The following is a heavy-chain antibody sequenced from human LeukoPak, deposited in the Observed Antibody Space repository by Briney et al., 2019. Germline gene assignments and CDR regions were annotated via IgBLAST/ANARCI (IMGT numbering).Heavy chain of an antibody. CDR1: GFTFSSYS. Sequence: PGGSLRLSCAASGFTFSSYSMNWVRQAPGKGLEWVSYISSSSSTIYYADSVKGRFTISRDNAKNSLYLQMNSLRAEDTAVYYCARGSGYYYHSVTEFDPWGQGTLVTVSS. CDR3: ARGSGYYYHSVTEFDP. D-gene: IGHD3-22*01. J-gene: IGHJ5*02. V-gene: IGHV3-48*04. CDR2: ISSSSSTI.